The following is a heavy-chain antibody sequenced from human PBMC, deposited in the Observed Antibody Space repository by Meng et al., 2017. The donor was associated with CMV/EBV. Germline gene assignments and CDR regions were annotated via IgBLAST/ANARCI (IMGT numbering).Heavy chain of an antibody. J-gene: IGHJ4*02. D-gene: IGHD3-3*01. Sequence: LAESGPGLVKPSETLSLTCTVSGGSISSYYWSWIRQPPGKGLEWIGYIYYSGSTNYNPSLKSRVTISVDTSKNQFSLKLSSVTAADTAVYYCASSVYYDFWSGSQTFDYWGQGTLVTVSS. CDR2: IYYSGST. V-gene: IGHV4-59*01. CDR1: GGSISSYY. CDR3: ASSVYYDFWSGSQTFDY.